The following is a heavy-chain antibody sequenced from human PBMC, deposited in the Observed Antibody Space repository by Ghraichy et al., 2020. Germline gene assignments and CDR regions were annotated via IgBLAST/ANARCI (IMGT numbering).Heavy chain of an antibody. Sequence: SETLSLTCTVSGGSISSSSYYWGWIRQPPGKGLEWIGSIYYSGSTYYNPSLKSRVTISVDTSKNQFSLKLSSVTAADTAVYYCAIYCSGGSCYSGWEYWGQGTLVTVSS. J-gene: IGHJ4*02. V-gene: IGHV4-39*01. CDR1: GGSISSSSYY. D-gene: IGHD2-15*01. CDR2: IYYSGST. CDR3: AIYCSGGSCYSGWEY.